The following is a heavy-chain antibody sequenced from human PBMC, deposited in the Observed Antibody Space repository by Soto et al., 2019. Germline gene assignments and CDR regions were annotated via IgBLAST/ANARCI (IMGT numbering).Heavy chain of an antibody. D-gene: IGHD3-9*01. CDR1: GYFISSGYY. V-gene: IGHV4-38-2*02. J-gene: IGHJ5*02. Sequence: SGTLALTCAVSGYFISSGYYWGWIRQPPGQGLEWIGSISPSGGTYYNPSLERRVHISIDASKNQFSLKMKSVTAADTAVYDCVRDYLLTGFDPWGQGALVTVS. CDR3: VRDYLLTGFDP. CDR2: ISPSGGT.